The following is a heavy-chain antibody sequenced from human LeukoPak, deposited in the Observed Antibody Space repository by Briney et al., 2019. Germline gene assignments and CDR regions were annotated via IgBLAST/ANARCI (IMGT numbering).Heavy chain of an antibody. V-gene: IGHV3-48*03. CDR3: ARWGYNYGTPFDY. J-gene: IGHJ4*02. CDR2: ISSSGRTI. CDR1: GFAFSSYE. D-gene: IGHD5-18*01. Sequence: GGSLRLSCAASGFAFSSYEMNWVRQTPGKGLEWISYISSSGRTIYYADSVKVRFTVSKDSAKDSMYLQMNSLRVEDTAVYYCARWGYNYGTPFDYWGQGTLVTGSS.